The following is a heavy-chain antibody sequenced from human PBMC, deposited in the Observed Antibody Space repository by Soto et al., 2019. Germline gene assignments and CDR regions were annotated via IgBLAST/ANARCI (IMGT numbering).Heavy chain of an antibody. CDR2: ISGSGGST. J-gene: IGHJ4*02. Sequence: PRGALLLSCAASVFTFSSYAMSWVRQAPGKGLEWVSAISGSGGSTYYADSVKGRFTISRDNSKNTLYLQMNSLRAEDTAVYYCAKDTTYTEIFDPMAPQDYWGQGTMVTVSS. V-gene: IGHV3-23*01. CDR1: VFTFSSYA. D-gene: IGHD3-10*01. CDR3: AKDTTYTEIFDPMAPQDY.